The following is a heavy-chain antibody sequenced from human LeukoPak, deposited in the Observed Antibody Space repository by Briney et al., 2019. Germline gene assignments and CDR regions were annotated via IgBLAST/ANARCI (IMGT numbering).Heavy chain of an antibody. V-gene: IGHV3-49*04. D-gene: IGHD2-2*01. J-gene: IGHJ4*02. CDR1: GFTFGDYA. Sequence: GGSLRLSCTASGFTFGDYAMSWVRQAPGKGLEWVGFIRSKAYGGTTEYAASVKGRFTISRDDSKSIAYLQMNSLKTEDTAVYYCTRGGRYCSSTSCLPGYWGQGTLVTVSS. CDR2: IRSKAYGGTT. CDR3: TRGGRYCSSTSCLPGY.